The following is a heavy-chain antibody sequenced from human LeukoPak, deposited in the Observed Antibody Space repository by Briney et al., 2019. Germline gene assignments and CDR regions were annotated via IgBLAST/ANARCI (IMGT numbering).Heavy chain of an antibody. CDR2: IYYSGST. CDR3: ARSSRSWYAPFAY. J-gene: IGHJ4*02. CDR1: GGSISSYY. V-gene: IGHV4-59*01. Sequence: SGTLSLTCTVSGGSISSYYWSWIRQPPGKGLEWIGYIYYSGSTNYNPSLKSRVTISVDTSKNQFSLKLSSVTAADTAVYYCARSSRSWYAPFAYWGQGTLVTVSS. D-gene: IGHD6-13*01.